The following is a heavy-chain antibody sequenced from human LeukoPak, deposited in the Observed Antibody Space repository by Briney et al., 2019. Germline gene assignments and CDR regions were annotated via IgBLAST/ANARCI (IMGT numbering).Heavy chain of an antibody. D-gene: IGHD5-12*01. CDR3: ARPPRGYSGYDSALDY. Sequence: SETLSLTCTVSGGSISSYYWSWIRQPPGKGLEWIGYIYYSGSTNYNPSLKSRVTISVDTSKNQFSLKLSSVTAADTAVYYCARPPRGYSGYDSALDYWGQGTLVTVSS. J-gene: IGHJ4*02. CDR1: GGSISSYY. V-gene: IGHV4-59*08. CDR2: IYYSGST.